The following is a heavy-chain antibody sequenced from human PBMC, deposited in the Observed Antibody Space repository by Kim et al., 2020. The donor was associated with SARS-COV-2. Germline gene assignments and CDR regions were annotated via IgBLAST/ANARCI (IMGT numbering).Heavy chain of an antibody. CDR3: ARDPGVIPYHYFDF. Sequence: GGSLRLSCAASGFTFGTYAMSWVRQAPGKGLECVSAISGPGGSTYYADSVKGRFTISRDNSKNTLYLQMNSLTAEDTAVYYCARDPGVIPYHYFDFWGQGTLVTVSS. D-gene: IGHD3-10*01. CDR1: GFTFGTYA. J-gene: IGHJ4*02. V-gene: IGHV3-23*01. CDR2: ISGPGGST.